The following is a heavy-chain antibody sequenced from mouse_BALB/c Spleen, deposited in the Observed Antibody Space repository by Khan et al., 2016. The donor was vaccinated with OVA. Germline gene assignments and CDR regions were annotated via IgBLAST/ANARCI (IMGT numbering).Heavy chain of an antibody. CDR2: IYPGSGNT. CDR1: GDAFTNYW. V-gene: IGHV1-63*01. CDR3: ARWGMDS. J-gene: IGHJ4*01. Sequence: QVQLKQSGAELVRPGTSVNISCKASGDAFTNYWLGWVKQRPGHGLEWIGDIYPGSGNTYYNEKLKGKVTLTADKSSSTAYLQLINLTSDDSAVYFCARWGMDSWGQGTSVTVSS.